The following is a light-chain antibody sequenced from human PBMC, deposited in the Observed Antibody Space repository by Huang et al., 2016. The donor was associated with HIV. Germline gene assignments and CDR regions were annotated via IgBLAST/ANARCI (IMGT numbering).Light chain of an antibody. J-gene: IGKJ1*01. CDR2: WAS. CDR3: QQYYSIPLT. Sequence: DIVMTQSPDSLAVSLGERAAINCKSTQSILYTSNNKTYLAWYQQKPGQPPKLLFSWASTRESGVPDRFSGSGSETDFTLTISSLQAEDVAVYYCQQYYSIPLTFGQGTKVEIK. V-gene: IGKV4-1*01. CDR1: QSILYTSNNKTY.